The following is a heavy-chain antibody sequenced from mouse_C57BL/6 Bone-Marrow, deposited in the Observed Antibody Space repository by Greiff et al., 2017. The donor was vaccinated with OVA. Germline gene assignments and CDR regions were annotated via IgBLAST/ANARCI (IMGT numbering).Heavy chain of an antibody. V-gene: IGHV1-19*01. CDR3: ARKDGSSYEWFAY. J-gene: IGHJ3*01. CDR1: GYTFTDYY. Sequence: EVQLQQSGPVLVKPGALVKMSCKASGYTFTDYYMNWVKQSHGKSLEWIGVINPYNGGTSYNQKFKGKATLTVDKSSSTAYMELNSLTSEDSAVYYCARKDGSSYEWFAYWGQGTLVTVSA. CDR2: INPYNGGT. D-gene: IGHD1-1*01.